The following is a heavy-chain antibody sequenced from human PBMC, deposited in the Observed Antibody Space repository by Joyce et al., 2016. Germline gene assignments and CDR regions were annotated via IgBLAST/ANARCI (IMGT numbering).Heavy chain of an antibody. CDR3: ASPVRTPFPHFDY. D-gene: IGHD4-11*01. V-gene: IGHV5-51*01. CDR1: GYSFTNFW. Sequence: EAQLVQSGAGLKKPGESLKIFCKASGYSFTNFWVGWVRQMPGKGLDWMGIIFPDDSDTRYSPAFQGQVTISDDKSISTAYHQWSSLKASDTAIYYCASPVRTPFPHFDYWGQGTLVTVSS. CDR2: IFPDDSDT. J-gene: IGHJ4*02.